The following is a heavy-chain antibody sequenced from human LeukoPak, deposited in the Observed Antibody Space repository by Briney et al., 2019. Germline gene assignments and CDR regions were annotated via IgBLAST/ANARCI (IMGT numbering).Heavy chain of an antibody. CDR1: GFTVSSNY. V-gene: IGHV3-20*04. D-gene: IGHD6-13*01. J-gene: IGHJ4*02. CDR3: ARADSSTWYLSGY. Sequence: PGGSLRLSCAASGFTVSSNYMSWVRQAPGKGLEWVSGINWNGDSTAYADSVKGRFTISRDNAKNSLYLQMNSLRAEDTAFYYCARADSSTWYLSGYWGQGTLVTVSS. CDR2: INWNGDST.